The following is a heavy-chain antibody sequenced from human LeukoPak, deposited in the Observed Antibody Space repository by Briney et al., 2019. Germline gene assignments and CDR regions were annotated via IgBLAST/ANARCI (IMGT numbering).Heavy chain of an antibody. CDR3: AKTTYYYDSCGYDY. J-gene: IGHJ4*02. CDR2: ISGSGGST. V-gene: IGHV3-23*01. Sequence: PGGSLRLSCAASGFTFSSYAMSWVRQARGKGLEWVSAISGSGGSTYYADSVKGRFTISRDNSKNTLYLQMNSLRAVDTAVYYCAKTTYYYDSCGYDYWGQGTLVTVSS. D-gene: IGHD3-22*01. CDR1: GFTFSSYA.